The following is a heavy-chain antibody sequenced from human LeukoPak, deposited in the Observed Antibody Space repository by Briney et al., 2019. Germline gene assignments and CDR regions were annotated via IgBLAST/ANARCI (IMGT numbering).Heavy chain of an antibody. J-gene: IGHJ4*02. CDR3: ARARRLNYYDSSGYYSPLY. CDR1: GYTFTSYA. D-gene: IGHD3-22*01. CDR2: INTNTGNP. Sequence: ASVKVSCKASGYTFTSYAMNWVRQAPGQGLEWMGWINTNTGNPTYAQGLTGRFVFSLDTSVSTAYLQISSLKAEDTAVYYCARARRLNYYDSSGYYSPLYWGQGTLVTVSS. V-gene: IGHV7-4-1*02.